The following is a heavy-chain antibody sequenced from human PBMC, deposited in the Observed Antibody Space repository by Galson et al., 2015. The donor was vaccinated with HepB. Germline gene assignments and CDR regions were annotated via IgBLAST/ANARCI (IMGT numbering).Heavy chain of an antibody. CDR1: GYTFTRYG. J-gene: IGHJ3*02. D-gene: IGHD2-15*01. Sequence: SVKVSCKASGYTFTRYGINWVRQAPGQGLEWMGWISGYSGSADYAKRFQGRVTMTTDTSSRTAYMEVRSLRSDDTAMYYCARGGPQVLLKNDAFDIWGQGTMVTVSS. V-gene: IGHV1-18*01. CDR3: ARGGPQVLLKNDAFDI. CDR2: ISGYSGSA.